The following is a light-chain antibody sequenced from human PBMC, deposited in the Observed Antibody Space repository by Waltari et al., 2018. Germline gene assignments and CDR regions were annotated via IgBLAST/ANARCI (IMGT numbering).Light chain of an antibody. CDR1: QSVSSN. CDR3: QQYNTWPPIT. V-gene: IGKV3-15*01. J-gene: IGKJ5*01. Sequence: EIVMTQSPPTLSVSPGERATLSCRASQSVSSNLAWYQQKPGQTPRLLIYEASTRPTGIPARFSGSGSGTEFTLSISNLQSEDFAVYYCQQYNTWPPITFGQGTRLEIK. CDR2: EAS.